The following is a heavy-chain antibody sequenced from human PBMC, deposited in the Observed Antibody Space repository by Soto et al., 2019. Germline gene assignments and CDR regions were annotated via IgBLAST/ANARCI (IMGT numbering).Heavy chain of an antibody. CDR2: IIPVSGAA. CDR1: GGTFGSYA. D-gene: IGHD2-2*01. Sequence: QVQLVQSGAEVKKPGSSVKVSCKASGGTFGSYAFSWVRQAPGQGLEWMGGIIPVSGAAHYAQKLQGRGTITADESTSTSYMELSSQSSQDTAVYYCATALGCRSTSCTLDYWGQGTRVIVSS. CDR3: ATALGCRSTSCTLDY. J-gene: IGHJ4*02. V-gene: IGHV1-69*01.